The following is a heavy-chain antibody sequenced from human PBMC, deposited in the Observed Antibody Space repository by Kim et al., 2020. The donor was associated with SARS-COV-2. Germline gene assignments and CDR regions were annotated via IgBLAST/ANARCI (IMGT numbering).Heavy chain of an antibody. CDR3: ARASGYSYGIPDY. D-gene: IGHD5-18*01. J-gene: IGHJ4*02. V-gene: IGHV4-34*01. Sequence: YNPSLQSRVTISVDTSKNQFSLKLSSVTAADTAVYYCARASGYSYGIPDYWGQGTLVTVSS.